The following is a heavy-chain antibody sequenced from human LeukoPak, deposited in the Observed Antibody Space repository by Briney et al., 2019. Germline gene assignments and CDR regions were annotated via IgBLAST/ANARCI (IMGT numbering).Heavy chain of an antibody. CDR1: GGSISSGGDS. D-gene: IGHD5-12*01. J-gene: IGHJ4*02. V-gene: IGHV4-30-2*01. CDR3: ARGGYSGYQPFDY. CDR2: IYHSGST. Sequence: DPSQTLSLTCAVSGGSISSGGDSWGWIRQPPGKGLEWIGYIYHSGSTYYNPSLKSRVTISVEGSKNQFFLKLSSVAAADTAVYYCARGGYSGYQPFDYWGQGTLVTVSS.